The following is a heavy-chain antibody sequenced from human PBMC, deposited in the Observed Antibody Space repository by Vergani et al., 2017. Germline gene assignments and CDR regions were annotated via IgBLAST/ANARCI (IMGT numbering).Heavy chain of an antibody. V-gene: IGHV4-30-4*01. CDR1: GGSISSGDYY. D-gene: IGHD3-22*01. J-gene: IGHJ6*02. Sequence: QVQLQESGPGLVKPSQTLSLTCTVSGGSISSGDYYWSWIRQPPGKGLEWIGYIYYSGSTYYNPSLKSRVTISVDTSKNQFSLKLSSVTAADTAVYYCARVRRDDSIVYYSYYSMAVWGEGTTVTV. CDR2: IYYSGST. CDR3: ARVRRDDSIVYYSYYSMAV.